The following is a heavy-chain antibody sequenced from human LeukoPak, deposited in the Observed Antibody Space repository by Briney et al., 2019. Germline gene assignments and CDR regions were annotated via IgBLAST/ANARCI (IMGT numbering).Heavy chain of an antibody. V-gene: IGHV4-31*03. J-gene: IGHJ4*02. CDR3: AYCSSISCSRSRFDN. Sequence: NPSQTLSFTCTVSGGSISSGGYYWSWIRQHPGKGLEWIGYIYYSGSTYYNPSLKSRVTISVDTSKNQVSLMLSSVTAADTAVYYCAYCSSISCSRSRFDNWGLGTLVTVTS. CDR1: GGSISSGGYY. D-gene: IGHD2-2*01. CDR2: IYYSGST.